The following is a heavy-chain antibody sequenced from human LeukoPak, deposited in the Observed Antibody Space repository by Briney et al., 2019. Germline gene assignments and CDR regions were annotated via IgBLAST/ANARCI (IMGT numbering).Heavy chain of an antibody. D-gene: IGHD5-12*01. CDR2: IIPIFGTA. V-gene: IGHV1-69*13. Sequence: GASVKVSCKASGGTFSSYAISWVRQAPGQGPEWMGGIIPIFGTANYAQKFQGRVTITADESTSTAYMELSSLRSEDTAVYYCARARYSGYEGEFDYWGQGTLVTVSS. J-gene: IGHJ4*02. CDR1: GGTFSSYA. CDR3: ARARYSGYEGEFDY.